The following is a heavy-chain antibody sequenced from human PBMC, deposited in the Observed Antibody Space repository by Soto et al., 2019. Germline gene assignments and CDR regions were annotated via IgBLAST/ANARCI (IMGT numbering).Heavy chain of an antibody. Sequence: SDILPLPWRVSGGSISGSRYYWGWISKPPGKGLDWIGSIYYSGSTYYNPSLKSRFTISRDNSKNTLYLQMSDLRAEDTAIYYCVKGGGRLRIENMDVWGQGTTVNVSS. V-gene: IGHV4-39*01. D-gene: IGHD3-16*01. CDR3: VKGGGRLRIENMDV. J-gene: IGHJ6*02. CDR2: IYYSGST. CDR1: GGSISGSRYY.